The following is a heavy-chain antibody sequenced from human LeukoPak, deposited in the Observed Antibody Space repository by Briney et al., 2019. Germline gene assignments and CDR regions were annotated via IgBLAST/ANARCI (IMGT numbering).Heavy chain of an antibody. V-gene: IGHV3-33*01. CDR1: GFSFSSYG. CDR2: IYYDGSNK. J-gene: IGHJ4*02. CDR3: ARDPYGSGDGYFDY. D-gene: IGHD3-10*01. Sequence: GGSLRLSCAASGFSFSSYGMHWVRQAPGKGLEWVAVIYYDGSNKYYADSVKGRFTISRDNSENTLYLQMNSLRVDDTAVYYCARDPYGSGDGYFDYWGQGTLVTVSS.